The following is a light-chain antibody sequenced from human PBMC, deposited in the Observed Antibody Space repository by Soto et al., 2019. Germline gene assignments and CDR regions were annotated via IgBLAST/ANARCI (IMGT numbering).Light chain of an antibody. CDR1: SSDVGGYDY. J-gene: IGLJ2*01. CDR2: NVN. Sequence: QSALTQPASVSGSPGQSIIISCTGTSSDVGGYDYVSWYQQHPGTAPKLLIRNVNTRPSGVSDRFSGSKSGSTASLIISGLQAEDEADYYCSSYPSSSSVVFGGGTKLTVL. V-gene: IGLV2-14*03. CDR3: SSYPSSSSVV.